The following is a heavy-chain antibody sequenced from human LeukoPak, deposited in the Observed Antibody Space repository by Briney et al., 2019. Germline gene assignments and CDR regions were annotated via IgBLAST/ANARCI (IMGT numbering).Heavy chain of an antibody. CDR1: GYSINSGNY. CDR2: IYHSGTT. J-gene: IGHJ4*02. Sequence: PSETLSLTCAVSGYSINSGNYWGWIRQPPGKGLEWIGSIYHSGTTHYNPSLKSRVTISVDTSKNQFSLKLSSVTAADTAVYYCAREEVAVAGTQDDWGQGTLVTVSS. CDR3: AREEVAVAGTQDD. D-gene: IGHD6-19*01. V-gene: IGHV4-38-2*02.